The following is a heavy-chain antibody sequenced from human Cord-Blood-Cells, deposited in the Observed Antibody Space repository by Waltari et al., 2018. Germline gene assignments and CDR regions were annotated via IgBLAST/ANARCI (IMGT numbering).Heavy chain of an antibody. Sequence: QVQLVESGGGVVQPGRSLRLSCAASGFTFSSYAMHWVRQAPGKGLEWVAVISYDGSKKYYADSVKGRFTISRDNSKNTLYLQMNSLRAEDTAVYYCARGSGSYYNFDYWGQGTLVTVSS. J-gene: IGHJ4*02. V-gene: IGHV3-30*04. CDR2: ISYDGSKK. CDR3: ARGSGSYYNFDY. D-gene: IGHD3-10*01. CDR1: GFTFSSYA.